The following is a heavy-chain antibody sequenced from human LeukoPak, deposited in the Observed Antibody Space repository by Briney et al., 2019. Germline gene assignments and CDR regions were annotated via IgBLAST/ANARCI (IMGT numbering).Heavy chain of an antibody. CDR1: GGTFSSYA. J-gene: IGHJ3*02. Sequence: ASVKVSCKASGGTFSSYAISWVRQAPGQGLEWMGGIIPIFGTANYAQKFQGRVTITADESTSTAYMELSSLRSEDTAVYYCARDLLPSIYKGSHDAFDIWGQGTMVTVSS. CDR2: IIPIFGTA. D-gene: IGHD2-15*01. CDR3: ARDLLPSIYKGSHDAFDI. V-gene: IGHV1-69*13.